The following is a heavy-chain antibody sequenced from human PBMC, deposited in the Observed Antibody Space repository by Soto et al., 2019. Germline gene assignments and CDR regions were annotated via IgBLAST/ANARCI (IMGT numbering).Heavy chain of an antibody. CDR3: ARSSRVLLWFGEDRRDAFDI. CDR1: GYTFTSYG. CDR2: IIPILGIA. Sequence: SVKVSCKASGYTFTSYGISWVRQAPGQGLEWMGRIIPILGIANYAQKFQGRVTITADKSTSTAYMELSSLRSEDTAVYYCARSSRVLLWFGEDRRDAFDIWGQGTMVTVSS. V-gene: IGHV1-69*04. J-gene: IGHJ3*02. D-gene: IGHD3-10*01.